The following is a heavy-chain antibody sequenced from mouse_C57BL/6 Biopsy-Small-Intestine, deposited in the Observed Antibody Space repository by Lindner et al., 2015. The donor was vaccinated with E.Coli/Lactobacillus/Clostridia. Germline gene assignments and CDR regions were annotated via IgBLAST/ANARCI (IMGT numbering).Heavy chain of an antibody. V-gene: IGHV1-14*01. D-gene: IGHD2-5*01. CDR3: ARSYYSNYGYFDY. CDR1: GYTFTTYI. CDR2: IDPYNAGT. J-gene: IGHJ2*01. Sequence: VQLQESGPELVKPGASVKMSCKASGYTFTTYIMHWVKQEPGQGLEWIGYIDPYNAGTEYTEKFKGKATLTSDKSSSTAYMEISSLTSEDSAVYYCARSYYSNYGYFDYWGQGTTLTVSS.